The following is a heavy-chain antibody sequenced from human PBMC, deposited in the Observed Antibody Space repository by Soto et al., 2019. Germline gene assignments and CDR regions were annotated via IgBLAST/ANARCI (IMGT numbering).Heavy chain of an antibody. CDR1: GGSISSGGYY. D-gene: IGHD6-13*01. V-gene: IGHV4-31*03. CDR3: ARGNLAAAGSIDY. Sequence: PSETLSLTCTVSGGSISSGGYYWSWIRQHPGKGLEWIGYIYYSGSTYYNPSLKSRVTISVDTSKNQFSLKLSSVTAADTAVYYCARGNLAAAGSIDYWGQGTLVTVSS. CDR2: IYYSGST. J-gene: IGHJ4*02.